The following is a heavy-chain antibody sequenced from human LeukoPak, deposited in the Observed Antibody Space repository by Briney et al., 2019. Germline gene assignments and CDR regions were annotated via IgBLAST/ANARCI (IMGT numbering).Heavy chain of an antibody. J-gene: IGHJ5*02. CDR2: INPNSGGT. Sequence: GASVKVSCKASGYTFTGYYMHWVRQAPGQGLEWMGWINPNSGGTNYAQKFQGRVTMTRDTSISTAYMELSRLRSDDTAVYYCARGDYYDSRGYYQTPGWFDPWGQGTLVTVSS. V-gene: IGHV1-2*02. D-gene: IGHD3-22*01. CDR1: GYTFTGYY. CDR3: ARGDYYDSRGYYQTPGWFDP.